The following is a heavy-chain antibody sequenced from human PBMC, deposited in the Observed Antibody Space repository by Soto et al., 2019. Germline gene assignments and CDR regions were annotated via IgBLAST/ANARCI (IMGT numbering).Heavy chain of an antibody. CDR3: ARSSSSSSD. Sequence: QVQLVESGGGVVQPGRSLRLSCAASGFTFSSYAMHWARQAPGKGLEWVAVISYDGSNKYYADSVKGRFTISRDNSKNTLYLQMNSLRAEDTAVYYCARSSSSSSDWGQGTLVTVSS. J-gene: IGHJ4*02. CDR2: ISYDGSNK. CDR1: GFTFSSYA. V-gene: IGHV3-30-3*01. D-gene: IGHD6-6*01.